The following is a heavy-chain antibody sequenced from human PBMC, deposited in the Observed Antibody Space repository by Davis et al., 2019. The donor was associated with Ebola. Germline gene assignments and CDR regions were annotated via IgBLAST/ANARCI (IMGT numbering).Heavy chain of an antibody. J-gene: IGHJ4*02. CDR2: IFSNDEK. D-gene: IGHD2-15*01. V-gene: IGHV2-26*01. CDR3: ARGLRMWYFDY. CDR1: GFSLSNARMG. Sequence: SGPTLVKPTETLTLTCTVSGFSLSNARMGVSWIRQPPGKALEWLAHIFSNDEKSYNTSLKSRLTISKDTSKSQVVLTMTNMDPVDTATYYCARGLRMWYFDYWGQGTLVTVSS.